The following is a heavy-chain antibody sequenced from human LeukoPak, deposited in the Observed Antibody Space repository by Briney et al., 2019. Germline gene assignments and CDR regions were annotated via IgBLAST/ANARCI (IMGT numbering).Heavy chain of an antibody. CDR2: MSYSGST. V-gene: IGHV4-39*07. Sequence: KPSETLSLTCTVSGGSITSSSYSWGWIRQPPGKGLEWIASMSYSGSTYYNPSLKSRVTISVDTSRNQFSLKLSSVTAADTAVYYCARVRWLQLGHFDYWGQGSLVTVSS. D-gene: IGHD5-24*01. CDR3: ARVRWLQLGHFDY. J-gene: IGHJ4*02. CDR1: GGSITSSSYS.